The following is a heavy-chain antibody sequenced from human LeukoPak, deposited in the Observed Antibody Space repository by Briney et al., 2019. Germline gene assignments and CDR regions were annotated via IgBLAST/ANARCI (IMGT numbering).Heavy chain of an antibody. CDR1: GFTFSSYS. D-gene: IGHD1-26*01. CDR2: ISSSSSYI. CDR3: ASVVGAPNSDPFDY. J-gene: IGHJ4*02. Sequence: TGGSLRLSCAASGFTFSSYSMNWVRQAPGKGLEWVSSISSSSSYIYYADSVKGRFTISRDNAKNSLYLQMNSLRAEDTAVYYCASVVGAPNSDPFDYWGQGTLVTVSS. V-gene: IGHV3-21*01.